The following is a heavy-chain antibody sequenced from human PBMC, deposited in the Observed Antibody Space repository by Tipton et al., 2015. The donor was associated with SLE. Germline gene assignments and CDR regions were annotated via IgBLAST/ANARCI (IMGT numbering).Heavy chain of an antibody. CDR3: ARVEDIVVVVATYGMDV. CDR2: IYYSGS. V-gene: IGHV4-59*12. Sequence: TLSLTCTVSGGSISSYYWSWIRQPPGKGLEWIGYIYYSGSTISVDTSKNQFSLKLSSVTAADTAVYYCARVEDIVVVVATYGMDVWGQGTTVTVSS. J-gene: IGHJ6*02. CDR1: GGSISSYY. D-gene: IGHD2-15*01.